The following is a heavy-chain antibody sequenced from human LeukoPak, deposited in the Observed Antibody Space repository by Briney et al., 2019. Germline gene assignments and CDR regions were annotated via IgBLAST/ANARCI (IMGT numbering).Heavy chain of an antibody. J-gene: IGHJ5*02. CDR2: INAGNGNT. Sequence: GASVKVSCKASGYTFTSYAMHWVRQAPGQRLEWMGWINAGNGNTKYSQKFQGRVTITRDTSASTAYMELSSLRSEDTAVYYCARDSSGWHTRNWFDPWGQGTLVTVSS. V-gene: IGHV1-3*01. CDR3: ARDSSGWHTRNWFDP. CDR1: GYTFTSYA. D-gene: IGHD6-19*01.